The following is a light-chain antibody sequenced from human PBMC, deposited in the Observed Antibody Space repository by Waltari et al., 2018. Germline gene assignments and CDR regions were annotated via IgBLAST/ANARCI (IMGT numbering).Light chain of an antibody. V-gene: IGKV3-15*01. Sequence: EIVLTQFPASLSVSPGERATLSCRASQSVSINLAWYPQKPGPSPRLLISLAYSRATGVPARFSGGGSETDFSLTNSSLQSEDFAVYSCQQYETWPLNTFGQGTILEIK. CDR3: QQYETWPLNT. J-gene: IGKJ2*01. CDR2: LAY. CDR1: QSVSIN.